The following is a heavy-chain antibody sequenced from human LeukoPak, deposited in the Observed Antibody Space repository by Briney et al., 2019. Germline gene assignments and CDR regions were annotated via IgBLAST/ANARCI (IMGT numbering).Heavy chain of an antibody. CDR2: IYYSGST. Sequence: PSETLSLTCTVSGGSISSSSYYWGWIRQPPGKGLEWIGSIYYSGSTYYNPSLKSRVTISVDTSKNQFSLKLSSVTAADTAVYHCARRGYDFWSGTQFGYFDYWGQGTLVTVSS. CDR1: GGSISSSSYY. D-gene: IGHD3-3*01. V-gene: IGHV4-39*01. CDR3: ARRGYDFWSGTQFGYFDY. J-gene: IGHJ4*02.